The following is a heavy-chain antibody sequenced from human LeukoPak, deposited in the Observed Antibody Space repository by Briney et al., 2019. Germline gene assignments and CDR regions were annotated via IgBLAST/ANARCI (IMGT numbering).Heavy chain of an antibody. J-gene: IGHJ4*02. CDR1: GFIFSSYW. CDR2: INSDGSST. Sequence: PGGSLRLSCAASGFIFSSYWMHWVRQAPGKGLVWVSRINSDGSSTTYADSVKGRFTISRDNARNTLFLQMNSLRAEDTAVYYCVRVRDYYDSSGRFDYWGQGTLVTVSS. D-gene: IGHD3-22*01. CDR3: VRVRDYYDSSGRFDY. V-gene: IGHV3-74*01.